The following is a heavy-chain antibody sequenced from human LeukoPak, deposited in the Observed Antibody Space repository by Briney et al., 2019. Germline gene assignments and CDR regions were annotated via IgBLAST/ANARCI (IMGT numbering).Heavy chain of an antibody. CDR3: ARAPYGGYDILTAGVFDY. V-gene: IGHV3-64*01. D-gene: IGHD3-9*01. J-gene: IGHJ4*02. CDR1: GFTFSSYA. Sequence: GGSLRLSCAASGFTFSSYAMHWVRQAPGKGLEYVSAISSNGGSTYYANSVKGRFTISRDNSKNTLYLQMGSLRAEDMAVYYCARAPYGGYDILTAGVFDYWGQGTLVTVSS. CDR2: ISSNGGST.